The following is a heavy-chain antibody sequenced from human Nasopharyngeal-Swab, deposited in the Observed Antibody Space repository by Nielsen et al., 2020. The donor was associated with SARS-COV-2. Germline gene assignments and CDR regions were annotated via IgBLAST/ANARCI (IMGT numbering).Heavy chain of an antibody. CDR1: GWSLSGHY. D-gene: IGHD1-1*01. CDR3: ARGRGGQQLVRTYYYYGLDV. V-gene: IGHV4-34*01. J-gene: IGHJ6*02. Sequence: SETLSLTCGVYGWSLSGHYWSWIRQPPGKGLEWIGEIHHSGTTYYKPSPKSRVTISVDTSKNQFSLKVRSVSAADTAIYFCARGRGGQQLVRTYYYYGLDVWGQGTTVTVSS. CDR2: IHHSGTT.